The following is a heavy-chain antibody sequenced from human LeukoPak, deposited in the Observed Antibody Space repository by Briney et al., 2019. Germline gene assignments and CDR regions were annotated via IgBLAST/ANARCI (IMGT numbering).Heavy chain of an antibody. CDR1: GFTVSSNY. V-gene: IGHV3-53*01. Sequence: GGSLRLSCAASGFTVSSNYISWVRQAPGKGLEWVSVIYSGGSTYYADSVKGRFTISRDNSKNTLYLQMNSLRAEDTAVYYCARDNIDDYGDRYFDYWGQGTLVTVSS. D-gene: IGHD4-17*01. CDR2: IYSGGST. J-gene: IGHJ4*02. CDR3: ARDNIDDYGDRYFDY.